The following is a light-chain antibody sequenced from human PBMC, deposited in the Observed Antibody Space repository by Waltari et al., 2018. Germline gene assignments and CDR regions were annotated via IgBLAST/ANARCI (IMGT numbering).Light chain of an antibody. V-gene: IGKV3-15*01. CDR1: QSVSSN. Sequence: EIVMTQSPATLSVSPGERATLSCRASQSVSSNFAWYQQKPGQAPRLLIYGASTRATGIPARFSGSGSGTEFTLTISSLQSEDFAVYYCQQYYDWPPAWTFGQGTKVEIK. CDR3: QQYYDWPPAWT. J-gene: IGKJ1*01. CDR2: GAS.